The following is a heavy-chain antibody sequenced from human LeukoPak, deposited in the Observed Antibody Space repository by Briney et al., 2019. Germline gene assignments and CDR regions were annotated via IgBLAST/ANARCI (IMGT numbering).Heavy chain of an antibody. V-gene: IGHV4-28*01. CDR1: GYSISSSNW. CDR2: IYYSGST. Sequence: SETLSLTCAVSGYSISSSNWWGWIRQPPGKGLEWIGYIYYSGSTYYNPSLKSRVTMSVDTSKNQFSLKLSSVTAVDTAVYYCARTIVVVVAATPHGMDVWGQGTTVTVSS. CDR3: ARTIVVVVAATPHGMDV. D-gene: IGHD2-15*01. J-gene: IGHJ6*02.